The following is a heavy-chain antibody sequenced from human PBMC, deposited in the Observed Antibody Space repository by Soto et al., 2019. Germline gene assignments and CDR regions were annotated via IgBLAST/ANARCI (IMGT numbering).Heavy chain of an antibody. J-gene: IGHJ5*02. CDR2: IYSGDST. CDR1: GFTFSSYS. V-gene: IGHV3-53*01. Sequence: GGSLRLSCAASGFTFSSYSMNWVRQAPGKGLEWVSLIYSGDSTYYTDSVKGRFTISRDNSRNTLYLQMSSLRAEDTAVYYCARDKSWGPGTLVTVSS. CDR3: ARDKS.